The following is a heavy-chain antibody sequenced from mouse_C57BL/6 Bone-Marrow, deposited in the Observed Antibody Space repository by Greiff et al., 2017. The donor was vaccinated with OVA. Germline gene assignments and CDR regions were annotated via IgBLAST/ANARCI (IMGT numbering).Heavy chain of an antibody. Sequence: EVMLVESGAELVRPGASVKLSCTASGFNIKDDYMHWVKQRPEQGLEWIGWFDPENGDTEYASKFQGKATITADTSSNTAYLQLSSLTSEDTAVYYCTTVYYYAMDYWGQGTSVTVSS. CDR2: FDPENGDT. CDR3: TTVYYYAMDY. CDR1: GFNIKDDY. V-gene: IGHV14-4*01. J-gene: IGHJ4*01.